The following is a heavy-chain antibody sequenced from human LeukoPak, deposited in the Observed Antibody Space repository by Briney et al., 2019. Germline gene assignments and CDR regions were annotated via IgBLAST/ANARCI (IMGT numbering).Heavy chain of an antibody. D-gene: IGHD3-9*01. Sequence: SVKVSCKASGGTFSSYAISWVRQAPGQGLEWMGGIIPIFGTANYAQKFQGRVTITADKSTSTAYMELSSLRSEDTAVYYCATPYHDILTGYGDAFDLWGQGTMVTVSS. CDR2: IIPIFGTA. CDR1: GGTFSSYA. V-gene: IGHV1-69*06. CDR3: ATPYHDILTGYGDAFDL. J-gene: IGHJ3*01.